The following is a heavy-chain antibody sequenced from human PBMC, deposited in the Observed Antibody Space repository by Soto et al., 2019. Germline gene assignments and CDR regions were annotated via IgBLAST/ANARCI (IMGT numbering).Heavy chain of an antibody. J-gene: IGHJ4*01. D-gene: IGHD3-10*02. CDR1: GLNFSTFS. V-gene: IGHV3-48*02. CDR2: ISSSSSTI. Sequence: PGGSQRLSYAASGLNFSTFSMNWVRQKQGKGLEWVSYISSSSSTIFYADSVRGRFTISADNAENSVILQMNSLRDEDSAVYFCVRDRELYRDMFHADLWGQGTLVTVSS. CDR3: VRDRELYRDMFHADL.